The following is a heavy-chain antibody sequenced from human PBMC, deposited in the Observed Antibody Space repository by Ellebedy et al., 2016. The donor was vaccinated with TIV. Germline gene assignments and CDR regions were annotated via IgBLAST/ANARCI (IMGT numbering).Heavy chain of an antibody. V-gene: IGHV3-30*02. CDR1: GFTFRSYG. J-gene: IGHJ4*02. D-gene: IGHD1-26*01. CDR2: IQYDGSDK. Sequence: GESLKISCAASGFTFRSYGMYWVRQAPGKGLEWAAFIQYDGSDKHYADSVKGRFTISRDNSKNTLYLQMNGLRAEDTAVYYCAKDRIVGARKFDDWGQGTLVTVSS. CDR3: AKDRIVGARKFDD.